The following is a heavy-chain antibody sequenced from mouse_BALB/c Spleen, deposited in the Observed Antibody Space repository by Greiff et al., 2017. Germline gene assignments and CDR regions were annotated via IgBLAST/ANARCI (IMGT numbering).Heavy chain of an antibody. CDR2: ISNGGGST. CDR3: ARQGYYGGFAY. V-gene: IGHV5-12-2*01. J-gene: IGHJ3*01. CDR1: GFTFSSYT. Sequence: EVQRVESGGGLVQPGGSLKLSCAASGFTFSSYTMSWVRQTPEKRLEWVAYISNGGGSTYYPDTVKGRFTISRDNAKNTLYLQMSSLKSEDTAMYYCARQGYYGGFAYWGQGTLVTVSA. D-gene: IGHD1-2*01.